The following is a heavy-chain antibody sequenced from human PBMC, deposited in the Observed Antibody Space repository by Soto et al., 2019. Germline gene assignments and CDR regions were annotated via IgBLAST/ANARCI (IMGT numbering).Heavy chain of an antibody. CDR2: ISAYNGNT. D-gene: IGHD3-10*01. CDR3: ARPYYYGSGSYSPRYYYYGMDV. J-gene: IGHJ6*02. Sequence: ASVKVSCKASGYTFTSYGISWVRQAPGQGLEWMGWISAYNGNTNYAQKLQGRVTMTTDTSTSTAYMELRSLRSDDTAVYYCARPYYYGSGSYSPRYYYYGMDVWGQGTKVTVSS. CDR1: GYTFTSYG. V-gene: IGHV1-18*01.